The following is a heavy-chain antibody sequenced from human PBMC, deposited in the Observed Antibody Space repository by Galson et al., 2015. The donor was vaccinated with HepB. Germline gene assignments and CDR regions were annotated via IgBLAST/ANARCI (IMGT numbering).Heavy chain of an antibody. V-gene: IGHV1-3*01. CDR2: INAGNGNT. D-gene: IGHD3-22*01. CDR3: ARGGSSGYFNWFDP. J-gene: IGHJ5*02. Sequence: SVEVSCKASGYTFTNYAMHWVRQAPGQRLEWMGWINAGNGNTKYSQKFQGRVTITRDTSASTAYMELSSLRSEDTAVYYCARGGSSGYFNWFDPWGQGTLVTVSS. CDR1: GYTFTNYA.